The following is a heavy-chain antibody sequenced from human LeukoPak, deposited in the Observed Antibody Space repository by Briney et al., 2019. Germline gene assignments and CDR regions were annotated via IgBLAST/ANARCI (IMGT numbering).Heavy chain of an antibody. Sequence: GGSLRLSCAASEFTFSNYAVSWVRQAPGKGLEWVSAISGSGGNTYYADSVKGRFTISRDNSKNTLYLQMNSLRAEDTAVYYCAREAGTGTSPFDYWGQGTLVTVSS. D-gene: IGHD1-1*01. V-gene: IGHV3-23*01. CDR3: AREAGTGTSPFDY. CDR1: EFTFSNYA. J-gene: IGHJ4*02. CDR2: ISGSGGNT.